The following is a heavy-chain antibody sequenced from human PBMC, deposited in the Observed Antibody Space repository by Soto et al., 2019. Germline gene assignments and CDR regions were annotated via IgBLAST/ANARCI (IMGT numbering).Heavy chain of an antibody. Sequence: GGSLRLSXAASGFTFSSYAMSWVRQAPGKGLEWVSAISGSGGSTYYADSVKGRFTISRDNSKNTLYLQMNSLRAEDTAVYYCAARYYDFWSGSPGMDVWGQGTTVTVSS. J-gene: IGHJ6*02. D-gene: IGHD3-3*01. CDR2: ISGSGGST. CDR1: GFTFSSYA. V-gene: IGHV3-23*01. CDR3: AARYYDFWSGSPGMDV.